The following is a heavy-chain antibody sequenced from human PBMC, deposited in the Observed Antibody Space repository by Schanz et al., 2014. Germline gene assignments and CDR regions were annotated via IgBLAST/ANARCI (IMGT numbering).Heavy chain of an antibody. V-gene: IGHV1-46*03. Sequence: QVQLIQSGAEVKKPGASVKASCTAFGYTFTSYDINWVRQAPGQGLEWMGIINPIGGSTTYAQKFRGAVTLTTGTSTDTAYLELTSLRSEDTAVYYCARGSPENMIRGELDYWGQGTLVTVSS. J-gene: IGHJ4*02. CDR1: GYTFTSYD. D-gene: IGHD3-10*01. CDR2: INPIGGST. CDR3: ARGSPENMIRGELDY.